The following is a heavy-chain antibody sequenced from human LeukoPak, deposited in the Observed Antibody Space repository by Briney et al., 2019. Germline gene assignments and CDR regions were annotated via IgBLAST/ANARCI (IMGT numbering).Heavy chain of an antibody. CDR1: GFTFSSYS. CDR2: ISSSSSTI. Sequence: GGSLRLSCAASGFTFSSYSMNWVRQAPGKGLEWVSYISSSSSTICYADSVKGRFTISRDNAKNTLSLQMNSLRAEDTAVYYCVKDYDDSSGSSDLDYWGQGTLVTVSS. D-gene: IGHD3-22*01. J-gene: IGHJ4*02. V-gene: IGHV3-48*01. CDR3: VKDYDDSSGSSDLDY.